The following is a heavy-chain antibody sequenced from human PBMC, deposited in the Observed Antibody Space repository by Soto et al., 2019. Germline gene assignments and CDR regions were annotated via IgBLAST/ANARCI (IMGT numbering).Heavy chain of an antibody. CDR3: ARDGVVPTMD. CDR1: GNSFTGYY. Sequence: QVQMVQSGAEVKKPGASVKVSCKASGNSFTGYYVHWVRQAPGQGLEWMGWINPQSGGTNYAQKCQGRVTMTRDTSINTAYMELSSLRSDDTAVYFCARDGVVPTMDWGQGTLVTVSS. V-gene: IGHV1-2*02. D-gene: IGHD5-12*01. CDR2: INPQSGGT. J-gene: IGHJ4*02.